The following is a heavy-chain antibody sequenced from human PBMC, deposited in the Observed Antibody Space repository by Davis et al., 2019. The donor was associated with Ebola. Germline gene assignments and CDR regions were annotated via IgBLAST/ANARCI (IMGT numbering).Heavy chain of an antibody. Sequence: SETLSLTCAVYGGSFSGYYWSWIRQPPGKGLEWIGEINQSGSTNYNPSLKSRVTISVDTSKNQFSLKLSSVTAADTAVYYCARGRRYSYGPPRYWGQGTLVTVSS. V-gene: IGHV4-34*01. CDR1: GGSFSGYY. D-gene: IGHD5-18*01. CDR2: INQSGST. CDR3: ARGRRYSYGPPRY. J-gene: IGHJ4*02.